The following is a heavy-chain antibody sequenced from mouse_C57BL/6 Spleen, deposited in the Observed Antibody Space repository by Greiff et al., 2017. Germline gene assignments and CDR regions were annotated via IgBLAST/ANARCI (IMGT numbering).Heavy chain of an antibody. V-gene: IGHV5-4*01. D-gene: IGHD1-2*01. Sequence: EVQGVESGGGLVKPGGSLKLSCAASGFTFSSYAMSWVRQTPEKRLEWVATISDGGSYTYYPDNVKGRFTISRDNAKNNLYLQMSHLKSEDTAMYYCARAGITDWYFDVWGTGTTVTVSS. CDR1: GFTFSSYA. CDR3: ARAGITDWYFDV. J-gene: IGHJ1*03. CDR2: ISDGGSYT.